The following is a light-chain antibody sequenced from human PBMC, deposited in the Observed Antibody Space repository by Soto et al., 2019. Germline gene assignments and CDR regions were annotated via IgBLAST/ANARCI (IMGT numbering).Light chain of an antibody. CDR2: GAS. Sequence: EIVMTQSPATLSVSPGERATLSCRASQSVSSNLAWYQQKPGQAPSLLIYGASTRATGTPARFSGSGSGTEFTLTSSSLQSEDFAVDYCQQYIRWPLTFGGGTKVEIK. J-gene: IGKJ4*01. V-gene: IGKV3-15*01. CDR1: QSVSSN. CDR3: QQYIRWPLT.